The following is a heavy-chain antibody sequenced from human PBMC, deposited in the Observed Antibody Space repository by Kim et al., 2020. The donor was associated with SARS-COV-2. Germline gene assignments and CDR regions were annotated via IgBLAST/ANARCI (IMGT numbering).Heavy chain of an antibody. CDR1: GFTFSSYA. CDR2: ISGSGGST. CDR3: AKAPGGSSSSYYFDY. D-gene: IGHD6-13*01. Sequence: GGSLRLSCAASGFTFSSYAMSWVRQAPGKGLDWVSAISGSGGSTYYADSVKGRFTISRDNSKNTLYLQMNSLRAEDTAVYYCAKAPGGSSSSYYFDYWGPGALVTVSS. J-gene: IGHJ4*02. V-gene: IGHV3-23*01.